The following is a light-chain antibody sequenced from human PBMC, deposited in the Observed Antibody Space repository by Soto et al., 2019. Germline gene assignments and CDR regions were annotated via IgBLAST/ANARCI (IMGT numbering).Light chain of an antibody. CDR3: QSADSSGPYYV. CDR1: ALPKQY. J-gene: IGLJ1*01. CDR2: KDS. V-gene: IGLV3-25*02. Sequence: SYELTQPPSVSVSPGQTARITCSGDALPKQYAFWYQQKPGRAPVLVMYKDSERPSGIPERFSGSSSGTTVTLTISGVQAEDEADYYCQSADSSGPYYVFGTGTKLTVL.